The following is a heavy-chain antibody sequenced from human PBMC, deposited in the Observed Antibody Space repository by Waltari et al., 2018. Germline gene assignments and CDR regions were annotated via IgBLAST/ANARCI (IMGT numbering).Heavy chain of an antibody. CDR2: IYYSGST. CDR3: ARLHDYSNYFDY. J-gene: IGHJ4*02. CDR1: GGSISSHY. V-gene: IGHV4-59*11. Sequence: QVQLQESGPGLVKPSETLSLTCTVSGGSISSHYWSWIRQPPGKGLAWIGYIYYSGSTNYNASLKSRVTIAVDTSKNQFSLKLSSVTAADTAVYYCARLHDYSNYFDYWGQGTLVTVSS. D-gene: IGHD4-4*01.